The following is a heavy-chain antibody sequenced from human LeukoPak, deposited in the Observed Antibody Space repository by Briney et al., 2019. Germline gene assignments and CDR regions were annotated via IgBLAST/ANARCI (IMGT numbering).Heavy chain of an antibody. Sequence: GGSLSLSCAVSGFSFSSYSMSWVRQAPGKGLEWVSSISSSGTDKYYADSVRGRFTISRANAKNSLYLQMHSLGAEDTAVNDRAKGKDSVAGATNDYWGQGTLVTVSS. V-gene: IGHV3-21*01. CDR3: AKGKDSVAGATNDY. J-gene: IGHJ4*02. D-gene: IGHD6-19*01. CDR2: ISSSGTDK. CDR1: GFSFSSYS.